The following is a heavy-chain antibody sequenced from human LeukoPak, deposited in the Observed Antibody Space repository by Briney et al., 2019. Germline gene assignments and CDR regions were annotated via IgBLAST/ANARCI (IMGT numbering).Heavy chain of an antibody. CDR2: ISGSGGST. Sequence: GGSLRLSCAASGFTFSSYAMSWVRQAPGKGLEWVSAISGSGGSTYYADSVKGRFTISRDNSKNTLYLQMYSLRAKETAVYYCAKGRYFDSYYFDYWGQGTLVNVSS. D-gene: IGHD3-9*01. CDR1: GFTFSSYA. V-gene: IGHV3-23*01. CDR3: AKGRYFDSYYFDY. J-gene: IGHJ4*02.